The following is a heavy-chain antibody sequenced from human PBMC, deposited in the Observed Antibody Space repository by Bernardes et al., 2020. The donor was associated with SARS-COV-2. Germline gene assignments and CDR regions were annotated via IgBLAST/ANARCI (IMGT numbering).Heavy chain of an antibody. CDR3: ARGSADTPEVVDY. V-gene: IGHV3-7*03. D-gene: IGHD6-25*01. Sequence: GGSLRLSCAGSGFDFSDYWMTWVRQAPGMGLEWVANIKRDGSETYYVDSVKGRFTISRDNAKNLVFLQMNSLRAGDTAVFYCARGSADTPEVVDYWGQGSLVTVSS. CDR2: IKRDGSET. CDR1: GFDFSDYW. J-gene: IGHJ4*02.